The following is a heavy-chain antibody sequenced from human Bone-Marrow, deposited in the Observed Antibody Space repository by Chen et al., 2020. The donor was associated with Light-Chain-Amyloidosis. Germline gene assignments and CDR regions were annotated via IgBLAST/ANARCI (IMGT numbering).Heavy chain of an antibody. CDR2: IYSSGNS. CDR3: ARRGDGYNFDY. J-gene: IGHJ4*02. D-gene: IGHD5-12*01. CDR1: GGSISIYY. Sequence: QVQLQESGPGLVKPSETLSFTCSVSGGSISIYYWSWIRQPPGKGLEWIGYIYSSGNSNYNPSLKSRVTISIDTSKNQFSLKLSSVTAADTAVYYCARRGDGYNFDYWGQGTLVTVSS. V-gene: IGHV4-59*08.